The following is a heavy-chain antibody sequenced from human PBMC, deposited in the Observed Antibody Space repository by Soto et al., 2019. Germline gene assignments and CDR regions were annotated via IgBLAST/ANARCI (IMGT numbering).Heavy chain of an antibody. V-gene: IGHV4-59*01. Sequence: SETLSLTCTVSGGSISSYYWSWIRQPPGKGLEWIGYIYYSGSTNYNPSLKSRVTISVDTSKNQFSLKLSSVTAADTAVYYCARGGDYSIPRNDYCGQGTLVTVSS. CDR1: GGSISSYY. CDR3: ARGGDYSIPRNDY. CDR2: IYYSGST. J-gene: IGHJ4*02. D-gene: IGHD4-17*01.